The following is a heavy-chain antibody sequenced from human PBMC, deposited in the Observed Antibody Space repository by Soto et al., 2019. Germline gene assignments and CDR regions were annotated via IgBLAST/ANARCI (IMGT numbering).Heavy chain of an antibody. J-gene: IGHJ5*02. CDR3: ARDGDYDILTGLNSWFDP. CDR1: GYTFTSYG. Sequence: ASVKVSCKASGYTFTSYGTSWVRQAPGLGLEWMGWISAYNGNTNYAQKLQGRVTMTTDTSTSTAYMELRSLRSDDTAVYFFARDGDYDILTGLNSWFDPWGQGTLVTVSS. CDR2: ISAYNGNT. D-gene: IGHD3-9*01. V-gene: IGHV1-18*01.